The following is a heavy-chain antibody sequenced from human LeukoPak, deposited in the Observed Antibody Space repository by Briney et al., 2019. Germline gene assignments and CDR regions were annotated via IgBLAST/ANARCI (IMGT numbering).Heavy chain of an antibody. V-gene: IGHV4-30-4*08. J-gene: IGHJ4*02. D-gene: IGHD3-3*01. CDR2: IYYSGST. CDR1: GGSISSGDYY. Sequence: PSETLSLTCTVSGGSISSGDYYWSWIRQPPGKGLEWIGYIYYSGSTYYNPSLKGRVTISVDTSKNQFSLKLSSVTAADTAVYYCARGGTYYDFWSGTYYFDYWGQGTLVTVSS. CDR3: ARGGTYYDFWSGTYYFDY.